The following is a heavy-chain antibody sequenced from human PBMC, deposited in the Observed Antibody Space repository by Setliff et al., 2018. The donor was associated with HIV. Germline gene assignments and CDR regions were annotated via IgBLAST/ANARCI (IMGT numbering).Heavy chain of an antibody. V-gene: IGHV1-69*10. Sequence: SVKVSCKASGGTFSSYAISWVRQAPGQGLEWMGGIIPILGIANYAQKFQGRVTITADKSTSTAYMELSSLRSEDTAVYYCASQMYPESGRNWFDSWGQGTLVTVSS. J-gene: IGHJ5*01. CDR2: IIPILGIA. CDR1: GGTFSSYA. D-gene: IGHD2-8*01. CDR3: ASQMYPESGRNWFDS.